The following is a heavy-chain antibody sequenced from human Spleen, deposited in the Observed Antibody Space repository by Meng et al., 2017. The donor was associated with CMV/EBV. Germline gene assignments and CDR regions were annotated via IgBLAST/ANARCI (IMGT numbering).Heavy chain of an antibody. CDR1: GGSISSSSYY. CDR2: IYYSGST. D-gene: IGHD3-22*01. Sequence: QLRVRGAGPGLVMATETLSLTCTVSGGSISSSSYYWGWIRQPPGKGLEWIGSIYYSGSTYYNPSLKSRVTISVDTSKNQFSLKLSSVTAADTAVYYCARGSRTGGSGYNWGQGTLVTVSS. V-gene: IGHV4-39*07. J-gene: IGHJ4*02. CDR3: ARGSRTGGSGYN.